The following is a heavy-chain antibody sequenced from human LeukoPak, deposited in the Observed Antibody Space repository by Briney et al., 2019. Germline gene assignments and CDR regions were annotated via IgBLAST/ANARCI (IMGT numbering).Heavy chain of an antibody. Sequence: PSETLSLTCTVSGGSISSYYWSWIRQPPGKGLEWIGYIYSGGTTNYNPSLKSRVTMSVDTSKNQFSLNLSSVTAADTAVYSCARSSYNSGCRHIDFWGQGTLVTVSS. CDR3: ARSSYNSGCRHIDF. J-gene: IGHJ4*02. D-gene: IGHD6-19*01. V-gene: IGHV4-59*01. CDR1: GGSISSYY. CDR2: IYSGGTT.